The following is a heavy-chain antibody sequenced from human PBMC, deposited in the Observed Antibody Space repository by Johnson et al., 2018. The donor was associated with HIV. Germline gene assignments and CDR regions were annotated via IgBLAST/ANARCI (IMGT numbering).Heavy chain of an antibody. CDR3: TRHSSLGYPRAFDI. J-gene: IGHJ3*02. CDR1: GLSFSRSW. CDR2: IRSNANSYAT. D-gene: IGHD5-18*01. Sequence: VQLVESGGGLVQPGGSLRLSCAASGLSFSRSWMHWVRQASGKGLEWVGRIRSNANSYATAYAASVQGRFTISRDDSKNTAYLQMNSLKTEDTAVYYCTRHSSLGYPRAFDIWGQGTMVTVSS. V-gene: IGHV3-73*02.